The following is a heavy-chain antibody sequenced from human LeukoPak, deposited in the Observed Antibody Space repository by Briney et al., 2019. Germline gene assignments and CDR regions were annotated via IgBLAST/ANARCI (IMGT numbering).Heavy chain of an antibody. CDR2: IIPIFGTA. CDR1: GGTFSSYA. CDR3: ASDGLGWFDP. D-gene: IGHD3-16*01. Sequence: GASVKVSCKASGGTFSSYAISWVRQAPGRGLEWMGRIIPIFGTANYAQKFQGRVTITTDESTSTAYMELSSLRSEDTAVYYCASDGLGWFDPWGQGTLVTVSS. V-gene: IGHV1-69*05. J-gene: IGHJ5*02.